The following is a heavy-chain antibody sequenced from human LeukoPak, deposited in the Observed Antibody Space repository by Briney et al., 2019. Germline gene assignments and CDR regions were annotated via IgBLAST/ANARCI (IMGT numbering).Heavy chain of an antibody. CDR1: GYTFTSYY. Sequence: GASVKVSCKAFGYTFTSYYMHWVRQAPGQGLEWMGIINPSGGSTSYAQKFQGRVTMTRDMSTSTVYMELNSLRAEDTAVYYCAKDGKYYDISGAYYCDYWGQGTLVTISS. D-gene: IGHD3-9*01. CDR3: AKDGKYYDISGAYYCDY. CDR2: INPSGGST. J-gene: IGHJ4*02. V-gene: IGHV1-46*01.